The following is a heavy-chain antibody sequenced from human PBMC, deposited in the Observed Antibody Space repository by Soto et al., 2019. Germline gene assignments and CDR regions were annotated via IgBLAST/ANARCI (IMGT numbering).Heavy chain of an antibody. CDR2: MSFDGTNR. CDR1: GFTFSSYA. D-gene: IGHD6-13*01. J-gene: IGHJ4*02. CDR3: ARGSSSSWSRYYFDQ. V-gene: IGHV3-30-3*01. Sequence: GGSLRLSCAASGFTFSSYAMHWVRQAPGKGLEWVSFMSFDGTNRYYADSVKGRFTISRDNSKNTLYLQLTSLRTEDAAVYYCARGSSSSWSRYYFDQWGQGTLVTVSS.